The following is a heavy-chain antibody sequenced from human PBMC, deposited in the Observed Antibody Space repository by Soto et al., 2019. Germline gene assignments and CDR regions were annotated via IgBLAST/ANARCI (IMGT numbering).Heavy chain of an antibody. CDR3: AKAATIKVRYFDA. CDR1: GFTFRNYS. CDR2: ISGSGGTT. Sequence: GGSLRLSCAASGFTFRNYSISWVRQAPWKGLEWVSAISGSGGTTYFADSVKGRFTISRDNSRNTLSLQMSSLRAEDTAIYYCAKAATIKVRYFDAWGKGTLFPVSS. J-gene: IGHJ4*01. D-gene: IGHD5-12*01. V-gene: IGHV3-23*01.